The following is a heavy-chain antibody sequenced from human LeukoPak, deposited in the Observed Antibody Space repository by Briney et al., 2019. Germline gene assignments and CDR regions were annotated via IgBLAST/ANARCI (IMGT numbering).Heavy chain of an antibody. CDR1: GGSVSSGSYY. CDR3: ARGGTVTVSDAFDI. J-gene: IGHJ3*02. V-gene: IGHV4-61*01. CDR2: MYYSGST. D-gene: IGHD4-17*01. Sequence: PSETLSLTCTVSGGSVSSGSYYWSWIRQPPGKGLEWIGYMYYSGSTNYNPSLKSRVTISKDTSKNQFSLKLSSVTAADTAVYYCARGGTVTVSDAFDIWGQGTMVTVSS.